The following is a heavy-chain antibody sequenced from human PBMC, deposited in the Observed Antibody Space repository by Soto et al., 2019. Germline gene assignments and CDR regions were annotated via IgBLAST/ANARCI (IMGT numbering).Heavy chain of an antibody. CDR1: GFTFSSYS. J-gene: IGHJ6*02. D-gene: IGHD2-15*01. V-gene: IGHV3-48*02. CDR3: ARDGGVVVAPVGAWYYYGMDV. Sequence: GGSLRLSCAASGFTFSSYSMNWVRQAPGKGLEWVSYISSSSSTIYYADSVKGRFTISRDNAKNSLYLQMNSLRDEDTAVYYCARDGGVVVAPVGAWYYYGMDVWGQGTTVTVSS. CDR2: ISSSSSTI.